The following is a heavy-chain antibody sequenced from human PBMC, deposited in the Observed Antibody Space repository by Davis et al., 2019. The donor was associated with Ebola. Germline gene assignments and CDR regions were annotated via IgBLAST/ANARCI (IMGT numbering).Heavy chain of an antibody. CDR1: GFTFSNYD. D-gene: IGHD2-21*02. V-gene: IGHV3-23*01. Sequence: GESLKISCAASGFTFSNYDMSWVRHVPGKGLEWVSTISASEGHTHYSDSVRGRFTISRDNVKNSLYLQMNSLTDEDRAVYYCARGVDYGFDIWGQGTMVTVSS. J-gene: IGHJ3*02. CDR2: ISASEGHT. CDR3: ARGVDYGFDI.